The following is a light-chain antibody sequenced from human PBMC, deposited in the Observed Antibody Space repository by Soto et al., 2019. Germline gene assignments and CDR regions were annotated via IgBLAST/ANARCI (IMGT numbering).Light chain of an antibody. Sequence: DIQMTQSPSSLSASAGDIVTITCRASQSISSYLNWYQQKPGKAPKLLIYAASSLQSGVPSRFCGSGSGTDFTLTISSLQPEDFATYYCQQSYSTPHSFGQGTRVEIK. J-gene: IGKJ5*01. V-gene: IGKV1-39*01. CDR2: AAS. CDR1: QSISSY. CDR3: QQSYSTPHS.